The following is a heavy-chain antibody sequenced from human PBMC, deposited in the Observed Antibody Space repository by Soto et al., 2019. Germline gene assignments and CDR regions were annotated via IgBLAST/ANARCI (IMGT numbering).Heavy chain of an antibody. CDR3: ARETPDSSGWYLVSFDY. J-gene: IGHJ4*02. CDR2: INPSGGST. V-gene: IGHV1-46*01. D-gene: IGHD6-19*01. CDR1: GYTFTSYY. Sequence: ASVKVSCKASGYTFTSYYMHWVRQAPGQGLERMGIINPSGGSTSYAQKFQGRVTMTRDTSTSTVYMELSSLRSEDTAVYYCARETPDSSGWYLVSFDYWGQGTLVTVSS.